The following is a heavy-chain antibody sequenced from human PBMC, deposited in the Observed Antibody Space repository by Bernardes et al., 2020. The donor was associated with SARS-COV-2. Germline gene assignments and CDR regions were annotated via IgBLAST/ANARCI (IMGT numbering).Heavy chain of an antibody. CDR3: VKERGYNNDYLDQ. Sequence: GGSLRLSCAVSGFIFDDYAMAWVRQGPGDRLEWVSTVSGNGVKTYYADSVKGRFTISRDNSRKTLFLQMNSLRVEDSAVYYCVKERGYNNDYLDQWGQGSLVTVSS. J-gene: IGHJ4*02. D-gene: IGHD5-18*01. CDR1: GFIFDDYA. V-gene: IGHV3-23*01. CDR2: VSGNGVKT.